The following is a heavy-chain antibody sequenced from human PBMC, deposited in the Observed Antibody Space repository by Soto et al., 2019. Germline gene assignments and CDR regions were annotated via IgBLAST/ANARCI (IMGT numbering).Heavy chain of an antibody. V-gene: IGHV4-34*01. Sequence: QVQLQQWGAGLLKPSETLSLTCAVYGGSFSAYYWSWIRQPPGKGLEWIGEINHSASTKYNPSLKSRVTISVDTSKKQFSLKLTSVTAADTSVYYCARDASGTSCYGALDAFDIWGPGTMVTVSS. J-gene: IGHJ3*02. CDR3: ARDASGTSCYGALDAFDI. CDR1: GGSFSAYY. D-gene: IGHD2-2*01. CDR2: INHSAST.